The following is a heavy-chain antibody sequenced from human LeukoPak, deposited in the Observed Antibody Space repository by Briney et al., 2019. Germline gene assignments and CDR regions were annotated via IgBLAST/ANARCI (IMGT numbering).Heavy chain of an antibody. V-gene: IGHV4-39*02. D-gene: IGHD4-11*01. Sequence: PSETLSLTCTVSGGSVSTSSYRWGWIRQAPAKGLEWIGSIYYTGNTYYNPSLESRVTISVDTSKDQFSLELNSVTAADTAVYYCARDDSRFDIWGQGTMVTVSS. CDR2: IYYTGNT. CDR1: GGSVSTSSYR. CDR3: ARDDSRFDI. J-gene: IGHJ3*02.